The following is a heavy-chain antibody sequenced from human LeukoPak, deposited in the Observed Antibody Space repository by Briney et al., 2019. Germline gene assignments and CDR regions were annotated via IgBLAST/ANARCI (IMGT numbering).Heavy chain of an antibody. CDR3: ARGDNWNFAYLDY. J-gene: IGHJ4*02. D-gene: IGHD1-1*01. CDR2: ISSSGSYI. Sequence: GGSLRLSCAASGFTFSTYSLNWVRQAPGKGLEWVSSISSSGSYIYYADSLKGRFTISIDNAKNSLYLQMNSLRAEDTAVYYCARGDNWNFAYLDYWGQGTLVTVSS. V-gene: IGHV3-21*01. CDR1: GFTFSTYS.